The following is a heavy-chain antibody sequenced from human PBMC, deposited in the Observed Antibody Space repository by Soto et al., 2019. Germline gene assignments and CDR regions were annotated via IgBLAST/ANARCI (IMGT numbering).Heavy chain of an antibody. CDR3: ARDQSSGYDSPAGRSSPIDY. Sequence: GGSLRLSCAASGFTFSDYYMSWIRQAPGKGLEWVSYISSSGSTIYYADSVKGRFTISRDNAKNSLYLQMNSLRAEDTAVYYCARDQSSGYDSPAGRSSPIDYWGQGTLVTVSS. V-gene: IGHV3-11*01. CDR2: ISSSGSTI. J-gene: IGHJ4*02. CDR1: GFTFSDYY. D-gene: IGHD5-12*01.